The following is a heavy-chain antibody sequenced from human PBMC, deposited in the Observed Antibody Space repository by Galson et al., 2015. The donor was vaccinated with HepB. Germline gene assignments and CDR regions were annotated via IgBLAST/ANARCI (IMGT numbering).Heavy chain of an antibody. D-gene: IGHD6-19*01. CDR2: ISYDGSTK. Sequence: SLRLSCAASGFTFSSYAMHWVRQAPGKGLEWMAVISYDGSTKYYADSVKGRFTISRDTSKNTLDLQMNSLTAEDTAVYYCARESYSSGWYGMDVWGQGTTVTVPS. V-gene: IGHV3-30*04. CDR1: GFTFSSYA. CDR3: ARESYSSGWYGMDV. J-gene: IGHJ6*02.